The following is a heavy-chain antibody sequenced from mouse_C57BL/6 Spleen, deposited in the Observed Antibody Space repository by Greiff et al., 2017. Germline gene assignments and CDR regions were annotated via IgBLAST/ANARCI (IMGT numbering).Heavy chain of an antibody. D-gene: IGHD2-4*01. CDR2: IYPGSGST. Sequence: QVQLQQPGAELVKPGASVKMSCKASGYTFTSYWITWVKQRPGQGLEWIGDIYPGSGSTNYNKKFKSKATLTVDTSSSTAYMPLSSLTSEDSSVYYCARNIIYYDYDDWFAYWGQGTLVTVSA. CDR1: GYTFTSYW. V-gene: IGHV1-55*01. CDR3: ARNIIYYDYDDWFAY. J-gene: IGHJ3*01.